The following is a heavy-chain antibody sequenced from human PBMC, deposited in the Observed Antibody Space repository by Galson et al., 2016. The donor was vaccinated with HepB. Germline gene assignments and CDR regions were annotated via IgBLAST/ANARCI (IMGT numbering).Heavy chain of an antibody. J-gene: IGHJ6*02. CDR1: GFTFTSYA. D-gene: IGHD7-27*01. CDR2: ISGRDGRT. Sequence: SLRLSCAASGFTFTSYAMSWVRQAPGKGLEWFSGISGRDGRTYYADSVKGRLTISRDNSKNTLYLQINSLRAEDTAVYYCAKGEVWGSRYFYGVDVWGQGTTVTVSS. CDR3: AKGEVWGSRYFYGVDV. V-gene: IGHV3-23*01.